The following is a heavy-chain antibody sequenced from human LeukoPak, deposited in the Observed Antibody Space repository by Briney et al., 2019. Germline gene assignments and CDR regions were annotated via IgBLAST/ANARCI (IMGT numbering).Heavy chain of an antibody. Sequence: TETLSLTCTVSGYSISSGYYWGWIRQPPGKGLEWIGEINHSGSTNYNPSLKSRVTISVDTSKNQFSLKLSSVTAADTAVYYCGGSGWKNYYYYMDVWGKGTTVTISS. V-gene: IGHV4-38-2*02. CDR1: GYSISSGYY. D-gene: IGHD6-19*01. J-gene: IGHJ6*03. CDR3: GGSGWKNYYYYMDV. CDR2: INHSGST.